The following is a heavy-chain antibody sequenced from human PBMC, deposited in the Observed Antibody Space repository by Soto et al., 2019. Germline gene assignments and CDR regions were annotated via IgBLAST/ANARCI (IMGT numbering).Heavy chain of an antibody. CDR1: GFTFSSYG. CDR3: ARGGRHPAAYYYYMDV. Sequence: PGGSLRLSCAASGFTFSSYGMHWVRQAPGKGLEWVAVIWYDGSNKYYADSVKGRFTISRDNSKNTLYLQMNSLRAEDTAVYYCARGGRHPAAYYYYMDVWGKGTTVTVSS. CDR2: IWYDGSNK. J-gene: IGHJ6*03. V-gene: IGHV3-33*01.